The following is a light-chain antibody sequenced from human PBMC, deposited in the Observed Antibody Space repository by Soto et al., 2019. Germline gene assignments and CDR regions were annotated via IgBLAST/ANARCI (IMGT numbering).Light chain of an antibody. Sequence: EAVMTQSPATLSVSPGERATLSCRASQSVSTNLAWYQQKPGQAPRLLIYDASTRATGIPVRFSGSGSGTEFTLSISSVQSGDFAVFYCQQYNRWPRTFGQGTKVDIK. CDR1: QSVSTN. V-gene: IGKV3-15*01. CDR3: QQYNRWPRT. CDR2: DAS. J-gene: IGKJ1*01.